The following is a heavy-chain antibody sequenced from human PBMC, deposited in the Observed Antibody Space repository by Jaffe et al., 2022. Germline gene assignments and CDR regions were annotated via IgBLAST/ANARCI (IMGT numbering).Heavy chain of an antibody. CDR2: IYTSGST. V-gene: IGHV4-61*02. CDR1: GGSISSGSYY. CDR3: ARDVDDSSGYYRGGAFDI. Sequence: QVQLQESGPGLVKPSQTLSLTCTVSGGSISSGSYYWSWIRQPAGKGLEWIGRIYTSGSTNYNPSLKSRVTISVDTSKNQFSLKLSSVTAADTAVYYCARDVDDSSGYYRGGAFDIWGQGTMVTVSS. D-gene: IGHD3-22*01. J-gene: IGHJ3*02.